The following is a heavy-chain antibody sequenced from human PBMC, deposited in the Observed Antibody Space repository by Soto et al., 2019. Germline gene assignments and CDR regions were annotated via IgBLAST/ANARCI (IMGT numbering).Heavy chain of an antibody. CDR3: ARGDGHTYGTFFDY. J-gene: IGHJ4*02. CDR2: ISYDGSNK. Sequence: QVQLVESGGGVVQPGRSLRLSCAVSGSTISSYAMHWVRQAPGKGLEWVAFISYDGSNKYYADSVTGRFTISRDNSKNTVYLRMNSLRAEDTAVYYCARGDGHTYGTFFDYLGQGTLVTVSS. D-gene: IGHD5-18*01. CDR1: GSTISSYA. V-gene: IGHV3-30-3*01.